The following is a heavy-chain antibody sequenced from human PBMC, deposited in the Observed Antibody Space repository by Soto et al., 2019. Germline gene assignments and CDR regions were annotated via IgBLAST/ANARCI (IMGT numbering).Heavy chain of an antibody. CDR3: AADRSVVGSDAFDI. Sequence: GASVKVSCKASGFTFTSSAVQWVRQARGQRLEWIGWIVVGSGNTNYAQKFQERVTITRDMSTSTAYMELSSLRSEDTAVYYCAADRSVVGSDAFDIWGQGTMVTVSS. D-gene: IGHD2-15*01. CDR2: IVVGSGNT. CDR1: GFTFTSSA. V-gene: IGHV1-58*01. J-gene: IGHJ3*02.